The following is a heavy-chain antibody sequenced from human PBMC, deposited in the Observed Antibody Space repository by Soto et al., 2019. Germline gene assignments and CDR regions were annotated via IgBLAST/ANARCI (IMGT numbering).Heavy chain of an antibody. J-gene: IGHJ6*02. CDR2: IKPSGGST. D-gene: IGHD6-13*01. CDR3: ARDGIAAAGTLYYYYGMDV. CDR1: GYTFTSYY. Sequence: ASVKVSFKASGYTFTSYYMHWLRQAPGQGLEWMGIIKPSGGSTSYAQKFQGRVTMTRDTSTSTVYMELSSLRSEDTAVYYCARDGIAAAGTLYYYYGMDVWGQGTTVTVSS. V-gene: IGHV1-46*01.